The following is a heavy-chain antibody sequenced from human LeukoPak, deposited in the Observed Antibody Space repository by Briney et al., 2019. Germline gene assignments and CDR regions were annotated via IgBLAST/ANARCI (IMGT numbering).Heavy chain of an antibody. CDR3: ARDLEGQQLVPGWFDP. Sequence: EASVKVSCKASGYTFTSYGISWVRQAPGQGLEWMGWISAYNGNTNYAQKLQGRVTMTTDTSTSTVYMELSSLRSEDTAVYYCARDLEGQQLVPGWFDPWGQGTLVTVSS. V-gene: IGHV1-18*01. J-gene: IGHJ5*02. CDR1: GYTFTSYG. CDR2: ISAYNGNT. D-gene: IGHD6-13*01.